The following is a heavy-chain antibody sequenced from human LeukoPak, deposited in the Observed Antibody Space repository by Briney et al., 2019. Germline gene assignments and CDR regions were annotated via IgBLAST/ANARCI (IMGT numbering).Heavy chain of an antibody. CDR1: GGTFSSYA. D-gene: IGHD5-18*01. CDR2: IIPIFGTA. V-gene: IGHV1-69*06. Sequence: GSSVKVSCKASGGTFSSYAISWVRQAPGQGLEWMGGIIPIFGTANYAQKFQGRVTITADKSTSTAYMELSGLRSEDTAVYYCARAAMVPYYYYYMDVWGKGTTVTVSS. CDR3: ARAAMVPYYYYYMDV. J-gene: IGHJ6*03.